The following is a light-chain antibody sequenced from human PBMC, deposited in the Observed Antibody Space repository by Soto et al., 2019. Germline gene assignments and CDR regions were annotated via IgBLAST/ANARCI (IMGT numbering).Light chain of an antibody. CDR2: DVS. CDR3: NSDAGSNIP. Sequence: QSVLTQPASVSGSRGQSITISCTGTHNDIGHYDYVSWYQHHPGKAPKLIIFDVSSRPSGISNRFSGSKSGNTASLVISGLRPEDEADYYCNSDAGSNIPFGTGTKVTVL. J-gene: IGLJ1*01. V-gene: IGLV2-14*03. CDR1: HNDIGHYDY.